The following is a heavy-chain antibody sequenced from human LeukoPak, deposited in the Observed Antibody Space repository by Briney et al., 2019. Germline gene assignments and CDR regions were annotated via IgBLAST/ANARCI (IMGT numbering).Heavy chain of an antibody. CDR2: ISGSGGST. CDR3: AKDLLGDPIPSENAFDI. V-gene: IGHV3-23*01. J-gene: IGHJ3*02. D-gene: IGHD3-10*01. CDR1: GFTFSSYA. Sequence: GGSLRLSCAASGFTFSSYAMSWVRQAPGKGLEWVSAISGSGGSTYYADSVKGRFTISRDNSKNTLYLQMNSLRAEDTAVYYRAKDLLGDPIPSENAFDIWGQGTMVTVSS.